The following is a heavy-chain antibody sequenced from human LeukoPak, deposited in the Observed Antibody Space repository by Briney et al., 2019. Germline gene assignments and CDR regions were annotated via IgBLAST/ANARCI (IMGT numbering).Heavy chain of an antibody. CDR2: IIPIFGTA. J-gene: IGHJ4*02. CDR1: GGTFSSYA. D-gene: IGHD4-17*01. V-gene: IGHV1-69*13. CDR3: ASGIHGDPYYFDY. Sequence: SVKVSCKASGGTFSSYAISWVRRAPGQGLEWMGGIIPIFGTANYAQKFQGRVTITADQYTSTAYMELSSLRSEDTAVYYCASGIHGDPYYFDYWGQGTLVTVSS.